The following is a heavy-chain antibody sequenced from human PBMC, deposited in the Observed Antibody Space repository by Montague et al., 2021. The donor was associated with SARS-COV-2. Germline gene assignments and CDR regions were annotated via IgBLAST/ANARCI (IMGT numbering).Heavy chain of an antibody. J-gene: IGHJ4*02. CDR2: IYYSGST. CDR1: GGSISNYY. D-gene: IGHD4-23*01. Sequence: SETLSLTCTVSGGSISNYYWSWIRQPPGRGLEWIGYIYYSGSTDYSPSLKSRVTISLDTSKNQFSLKVTSVTAADTAVYYCARSYGATVVTRAFDYWGQGTLVTVSS. V-gene: IGHV4-59*01. CDR3: ARSYGATVVTRAFDY.